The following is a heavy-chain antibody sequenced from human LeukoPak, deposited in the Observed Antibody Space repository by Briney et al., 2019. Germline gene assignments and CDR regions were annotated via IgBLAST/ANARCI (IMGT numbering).Heavy chain of an antibody. D-gene: IGHD2-15*01. J-gene: IGHJ4*02. CDR2: IKKDGSEK. Sequence: GGSLRLSCTASGFIFSGSWMAWIRQAPGKGLEWVAIIKKDGSEKYYVDSMKGRFTISRDNAKNSLFLQMNSLRAEDTAIYYCTTDTWYSAGHWGRGTLVTVSS. CDR3: TTDTWYSAGH. CDR1: GFIFSGSW. V-gene: IGHV3-7*03.